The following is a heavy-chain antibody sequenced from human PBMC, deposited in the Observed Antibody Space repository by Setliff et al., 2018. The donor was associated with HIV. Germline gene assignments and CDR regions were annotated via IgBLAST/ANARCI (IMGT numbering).Heavy chain of an antibody. D-gene: IGHD1-26*01. CDR1: GFNFDVYG. J-gene: IGHJ6*03. CDR3: VRISGSNGHYYYMDV. Sequence: GGSLRLSCAASGFNFDVYGMSWVRQAPGKGLEWVSGINYDADSTGYADSVKGRFTISRDNARNSLYLQMDSLRAEDTALYYCVRISGSNGHYYYMDVWGKGTTVTVSS. CDR2: INYDADST. V-gene: IGHV3-20*04.